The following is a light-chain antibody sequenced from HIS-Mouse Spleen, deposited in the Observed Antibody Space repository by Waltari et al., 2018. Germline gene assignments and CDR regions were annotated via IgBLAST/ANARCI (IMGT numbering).Light chain of an antibody. CDR3: QQLNSYPQET. V-gene: IGKV1-9*01. CDR2: AAS. Sequence: DIQLTQSPSFLSASVGDRVTITCRASQGISSYLAWYQQKPGKAPKLLIYAASTLQSGVPSRFSGSVSGTEFTLTISSLQPEDFATYYCQQLNSYPQETFGGGTK. CDR1: QGISSY. J-gene: IGKJ4*01.